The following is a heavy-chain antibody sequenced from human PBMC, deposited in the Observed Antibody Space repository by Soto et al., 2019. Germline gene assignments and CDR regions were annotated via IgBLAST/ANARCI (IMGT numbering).Heavy chain of an antibody. V-gene: IGHV3-64*01. CDR1: GFTFSSYT. D-gene: IGHD3-16*01. Sequence: EVQLVESGGGLVQPGGSLRLSCAASGFTFSSYTMHWVRQAPGKGLEYVSAISSNGGSTYYANSVKGRFTISRDNSKNTLYLQMGSLRAEDMAVYYCARGEPFDYWGQGTLVTVYS. CDR2: ISSNGGST. CDR3: ARGEPFDY. J-gene: IGHJ4*02.